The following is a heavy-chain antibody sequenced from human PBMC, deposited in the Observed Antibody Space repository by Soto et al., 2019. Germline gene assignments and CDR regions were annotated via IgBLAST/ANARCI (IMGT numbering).Heavy chain of an antibody. Sequence: EVRLVQSGGGLVQPGGSLRLSCAASLFIVSDNYMSWVRQAPGKGLEWGSLIYSGGGTDYAESVKGRFTISRDNSKNTLYRQMNSLKAEDTGIYSCATRMTTAPYWGQGTVVTVSS. V-gene: IGHV3-66*01. J-gene: IGHJ4*02. CDR1: LFIVSDNY. CDR2: IYSGGGT. D-gene: IGHD4-17*01. CDR3: ATRMTTAPY.